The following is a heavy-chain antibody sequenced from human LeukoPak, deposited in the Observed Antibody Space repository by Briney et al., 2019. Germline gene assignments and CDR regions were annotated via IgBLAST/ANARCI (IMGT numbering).Heavy chain of an antibody. J-gene: IGHJ1*01. CDR2: ISSSSSYI. CDR1: GFTFSSYS. V-gene: IGHV3-21*01. CDR3: AKPTVTNYEYFQH. D-gene: IGHD4-11*01. Sequence: GGSLRLSCAASGFTFSSYSMNWVRQAPGKGLEWVSSISSSSSYIYYADSVKGRFTISRDNAKNSLYLQMNSLRAEDTAVYYCAKPTVTNYEYFQHWGQGTLVTVSS.